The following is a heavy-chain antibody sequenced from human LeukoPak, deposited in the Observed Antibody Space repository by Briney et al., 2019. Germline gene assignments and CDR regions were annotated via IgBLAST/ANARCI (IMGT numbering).Heavy chain of an antibody. CDR2: IISSGGNT. V-gene: IGHV3-23*01. Sequence: QPGGSLVPSFAASGSTFSNYAMSWVRRPPGKGVGWGSAIISSGGNTYYAADSVKGRFTISRDNSKNTLYLQMNSLRAEDTAVYYCAKSPTYYYDTGAYRHFDYWGQGTLVTVSS. J-gene: IGHJ4*02. CDR1: GSTFSNYA. D-gene: IGHD3-22*01. CDR3: AKSPTYYYDTGAYRHFDY.